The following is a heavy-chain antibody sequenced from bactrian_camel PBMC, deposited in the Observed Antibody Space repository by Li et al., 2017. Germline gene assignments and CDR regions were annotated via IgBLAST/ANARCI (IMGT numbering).Heavy chain of an antibody. D-gene: IGHD1*01. CDR1: GFTSGSCG. V-gene: IGHV3S53*01. Sequence: HVQLVESGGGSVQAGGSLRLSCTAPGFTSGSCGMDWYRQAPGKERELVSALKGDGRTIYADSVKGRFTISKDKPKDAVYLQMNSLKPEDAAMYSCKTDCGGWREDVRGQGTQVTVS. J-gene: IGHJ4*01. CDR3: KTDCGGWREDV. CDR2: LKGDGRT.